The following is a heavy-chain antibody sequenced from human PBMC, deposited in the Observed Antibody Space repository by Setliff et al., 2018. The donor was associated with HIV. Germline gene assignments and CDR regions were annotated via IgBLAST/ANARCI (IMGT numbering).Heavy chain of an antibody. Sequence: TLSLTCTVSGGSITSSSYYWGWVRQPPGKGLEWIGTIFWSGTTYYNPSLKSRVTISVDTSKNQFSLKLSSVTAADTAVYYCARDEGSSYFYGMDVWGQGTTVTVS. V-gene: IGHV4-39*07. CDR2: IFWSGTT. CDR3: ARDEGSSYFYGMDV. CDR1: GGSITSSSYY. D-gene: IGHD6-13*01. J-gene: IGHJ6*02.